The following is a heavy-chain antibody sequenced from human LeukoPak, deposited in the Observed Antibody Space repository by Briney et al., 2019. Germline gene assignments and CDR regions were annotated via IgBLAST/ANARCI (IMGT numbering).Heavy chain of an antibody. V-gene: IGHV3-30*03. CDR2: ISYDGSNK. CDR1: GFTFSSYG. J-gene: IGHJ4*02. CDR3: AREHDSSGYQDY. Sequence: PGGSLRLSCAASGFTFSSYGTHWVRQAPGKGLEWVAVISYDGSNKYYADSVKGRFTISRDNSKNTLYLQMNSLRAEDTAVYYCAREHDSSGYQDYWGQGTLVTVSS. D-gene: IGHD3-22*01.